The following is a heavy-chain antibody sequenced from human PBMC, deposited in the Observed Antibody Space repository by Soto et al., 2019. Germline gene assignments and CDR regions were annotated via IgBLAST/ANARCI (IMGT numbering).Heavy chain of an antibody. CDR1: GVMFSDYG. J-gene: IGHJ4*02. CDR2: IWYDGNYK. V-gene: IGHV3-33*01. Sequence: GGSLRLTCTASGVMFSDYGMHWVRQAPGKGLEWVAIIWYDGNYKYYSESAKGRFTISRDNSNNTLYLQMNNLRVEDTAVYFCAREGAVAGSQDFWGQGTLVTVPS. D-gene: IGHD6-19*01. CDR3: AREGAVAGSQDF.